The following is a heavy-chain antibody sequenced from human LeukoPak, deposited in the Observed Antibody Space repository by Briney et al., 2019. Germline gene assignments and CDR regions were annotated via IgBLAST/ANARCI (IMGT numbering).Heavy chain of an antibody. Sequence: QSGGSLRLSCAASGFTFSRYGMSWVRQAPGKGLEWVSAISGSGGSTYYADSVKGRFTISRDNSKNTLYLQMNSLRAEDTAVYYCAKAGIAVAGTDFDYWGQGTLVTVSS. CDR3: AKAGIAVAGTDFDY. D-gene: IGHD6-19*01. CDR2: ISGSGGST. CDR1: GFTFSRYG. J-gene: IGHJ4*02. V-gene: IGHV3-23*01.